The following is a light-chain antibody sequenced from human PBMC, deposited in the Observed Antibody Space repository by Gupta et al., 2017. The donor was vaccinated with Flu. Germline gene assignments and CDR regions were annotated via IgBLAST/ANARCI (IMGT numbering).Light chain of an antibody. CDR3: QQYGDIPRT. Sequence: RLIIYKVSTRAAGIPDRFNGYGSGTDFTLTISRLEPEDFAVYYCQQYGDIPRTFGQGTRVEIK. J-gene: IGKJ1*01. CDR2: KVS. V-gene: IGKV3D-20*01.